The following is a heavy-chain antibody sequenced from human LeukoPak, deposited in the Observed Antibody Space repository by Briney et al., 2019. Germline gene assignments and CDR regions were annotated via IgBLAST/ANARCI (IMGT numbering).Heavy chain of an antibody. CDR1: GGSITSYY. V-gene: IGHV4-59*01. Sequence: SETLSLTCTVSGGSITSYYGSWIPQPPGKGLEWIGYIYYSGSANYNPSLKSRVTISVDTSKNQFSLKLSSVTAADTAVYYCAREYYDILTGSPTPVFDYWGQGTLVTVSS. CDR2: IYYSGSA. D-gene: IGHD3-9*01. CDR3: AREYYDILTGSPTPVFDY. J-gene: IGHJ4*02.